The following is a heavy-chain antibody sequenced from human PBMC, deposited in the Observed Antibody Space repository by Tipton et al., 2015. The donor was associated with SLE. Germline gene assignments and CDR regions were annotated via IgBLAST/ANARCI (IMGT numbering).Heavy chain of an antibody. J-gene: IGHJ6*02. CDR1: GFTFSNAW. Sequence: SLRLSCAASGFTFSNAWMNWVRQAPGKGLEWVAVIWYDGSNKYYADSVKGRFTISRDNSKNTLYLQMNSLRTEDTAVYYCAKQSGPHYGMDVWGQGTTVTVSS. CDR3: AKQSGPHYGMDV. D-gene: IGHD6-25*01. V-gene: IGHV3-30*18. CDR2: IWYDGSNK.